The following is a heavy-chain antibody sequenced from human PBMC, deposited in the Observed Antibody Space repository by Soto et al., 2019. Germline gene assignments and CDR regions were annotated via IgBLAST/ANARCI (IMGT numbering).Heavy chain of an antibody. CDR1: GFTFSINS. CDR3: ARDSGSSSWYYFDY. D-gene: IGHD6-13*01. CDR2: ISSSSTTI. J-gene: IGHJ4*02. Sequence: GGSLRLSCAASGFTFSINSMNWVRQAPGKGLEWVSYISSSSTTIYYADSVKGRFTISRDNAKNSLYLQMNSLRDEDTAVYYCARDSGSSSWYYFDYWGQGTLVTVSS. V-gene: IGHV3-48*02.